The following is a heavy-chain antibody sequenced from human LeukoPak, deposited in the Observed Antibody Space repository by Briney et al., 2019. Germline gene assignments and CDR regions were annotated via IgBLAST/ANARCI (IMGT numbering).Heavy chain of an antibody. J-gene: IGHJ5*02. CDR1: GGSTSRCY. V-gene: IGHV4-4*07. Sequence: SETLSLTCTVSGGSTSRCYWSWIRQPAGKGLEWIGRIYTSGSTNYNPSLKSRVTMSVDTSKNQFSLKLSSVTAADTAVYYCARDGDGSGKVDWFDPWGQGTLVTVSS. D-gene: IGHD3-10*01. CDR3: ARDGDGSGKVDWFDP. CDR2: IYTSGST.